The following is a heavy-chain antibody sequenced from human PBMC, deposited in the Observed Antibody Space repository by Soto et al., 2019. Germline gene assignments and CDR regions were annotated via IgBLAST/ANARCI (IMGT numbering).Heavy chain of an antibody. J-gene: IGHJ6*02. CDR3: ARGHKTFRFYHYGLDF. V-gene: IGHV4-31*03. CDR2: ILNSGST. Sequence: QVQLQESGPGLVKPSQTLSLTCTVSGGSISSDRYFWSWVRQHPGKGLEWIAYILNSGSTYFNPFLKGRVTVSVDTPKSQFSLNLTSVTAADTAVYYCARGHKTFRFYHYGLDFWGQGTTFIVSS. CDR1: GGSISSDRYF.